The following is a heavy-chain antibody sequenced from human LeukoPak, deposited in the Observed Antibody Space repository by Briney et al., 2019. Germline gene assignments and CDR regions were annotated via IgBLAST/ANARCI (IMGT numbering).Heavy chain of an antibody. V-gene: IGHV7-4-1*02. Sequence: ASVKVSCKASGYTFTSYAMNWVRQAPGQGLEWMGWINTNTGNPTYAQGFTGRFVFSLDTSVSTAYLQISSLKAEDTAVYYCAKDVVVTAIRDYNWFDPWGQGTLVTVSS. J-gene: IGHJ5*02. CDR1: GYTFTSYA. D-gene: IGHD2-21*02. CDR2: INTNTGNP. CDR3: AKDVVVTAIRDYNWFDP.